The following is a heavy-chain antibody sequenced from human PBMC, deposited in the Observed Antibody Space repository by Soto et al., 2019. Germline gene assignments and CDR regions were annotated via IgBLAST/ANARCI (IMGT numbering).Heavy chain of an antibody. CDR2: IYPGDSDT. D-gene: IGHD6-6*01. Sequence: GESLKISCKGSGYSFTSYWIGWVRQMPGKGLEWMGIIYPGDSDTRYSPSFQGQVTISADKSISTAYLQWSSLKASDTAMYYCARAGIAARRGFYYYGMDVWGQGTTVTVSS. V-gene: IGHV5-51*01. CDR1: GYSFTSYW. CDR3: ARAGIAARRGFYYYGMDV. J-gene: IGHJ6*02.